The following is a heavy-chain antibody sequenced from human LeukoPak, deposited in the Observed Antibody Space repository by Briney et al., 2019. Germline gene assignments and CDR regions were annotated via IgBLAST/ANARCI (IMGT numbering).Heavy chain of an antibody. CDR2: INSNGSST. J-gene: IGHJ4*02. CDR1: GFTFSNYW. V-gene: IGHV3-74*01. D-gene: IGHD3-22*01. CDR3: ARGAYYYED. Sequence: GGSLRLSCAASGFTFSNYWMHWVRQAPGKGLVWVSRINSNGSSTNYADSVKGRFTISRDNAKNSLYLQMNSLRAEDTAVYYCARGAYYYEDWGQGTLVTVSS.